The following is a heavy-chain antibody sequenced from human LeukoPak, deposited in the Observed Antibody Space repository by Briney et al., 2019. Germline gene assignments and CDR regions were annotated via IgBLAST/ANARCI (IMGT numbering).Heavy chain of an antibody. V-gene: IGHV3-30-3*01. CDR1: GFIFSDYW. J-gene: IGHJ4*02. CDR2: ISDDGSNK. D-gene: IGHD1-1*01. Sequence: PGGSLRLSCATSGFIFSDYWMSWVRQAQGKGLEWVAVISDDGSNKYYADSVKGRFTISRDNSKNTLYLQMNSLRAEDTAVYYCASPLFPVQLEQTPFDYWGQGTLVTISS. CDR3: ASPLFPVQLEQTPFDY.